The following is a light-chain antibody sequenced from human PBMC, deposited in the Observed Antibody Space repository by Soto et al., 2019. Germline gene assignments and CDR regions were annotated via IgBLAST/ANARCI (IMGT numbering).Light chain of an antibody. V-gene: IGKV3-11*01. CDR3: QXRSNWLT. CDR2: DAS. Sequence: EIVLTQSPATLSLSPGERATLSCRASQSISSYLAWYQQKPGQAPRLLIYDASSRATGIPARFSGSGSGTDFTXTISXLEPEDFAVXYXQXRSNWLTFGGGTKVEIK. CDR1: QSISSY. J-gene: IGKJ4*01.